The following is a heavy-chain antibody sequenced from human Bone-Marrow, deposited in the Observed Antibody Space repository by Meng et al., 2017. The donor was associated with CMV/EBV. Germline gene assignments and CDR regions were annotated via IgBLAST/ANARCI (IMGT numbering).Heavy chain of an antibody. Sequence: ESLKISCAASGFSFNSYAMHWVRQPPGKGLEWIGYIYYSGSTNYNPSLKSRVTISVDTSKNQFSLKLSSVTAADTAVYYCARGDFDYWGQGTLVTVSS. CDR2: IYYSGST. CDR3: ARGDFDY. J-gene: IGHJ4*02. CDR1: GFSFNSYA. D-gene: IGHD3-16*01. V-gene: IGHV4-59*01.